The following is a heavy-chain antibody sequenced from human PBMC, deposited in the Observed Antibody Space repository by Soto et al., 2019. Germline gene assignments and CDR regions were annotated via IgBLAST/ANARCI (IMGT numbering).Heavy chain of an antibody. CDR2: IYYIGGT. V-gene: IGHV4-30-4*01. Sequence: SETLSLTCTVSSGSISSDDYYWNWIRQPPGKGLELIGNIYYIGGTFYSPSLKSRITILVDTSKNQFSLKLRSVTAADTAVYYCARRPRDYYDSSGTYFDFWDQGTLVTVSS. CDR3: ARRPRDYYDSSGTYFDF. D-gene: IGHD3-22*01. CDR1: SGSISSDDYY. J-gene: IGHJ4*02.